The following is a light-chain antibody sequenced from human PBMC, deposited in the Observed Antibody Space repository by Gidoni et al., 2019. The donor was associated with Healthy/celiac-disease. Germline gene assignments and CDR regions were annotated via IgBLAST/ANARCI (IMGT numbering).Light chain of an antibody. Sequence: EIVLTQSPATLSLSPGERATLSCRASQSVSSYLGWYQQKPGQAPRLLIYDASNRATGIPARFSGSGSGTDFSLTISSLEPEDFAVYYCQHRSNWLTFGGGTKVEI. J-gene: IGKJ4*01. CDR1: QSVSSY. V-gene: IGKV3-11*01. CDR2: DAS. CDR3: QHRSNWLT.